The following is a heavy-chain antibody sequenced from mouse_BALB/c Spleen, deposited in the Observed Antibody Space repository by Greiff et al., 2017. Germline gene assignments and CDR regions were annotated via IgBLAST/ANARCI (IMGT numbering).Heavy chain of an antibody. Sequence: EVQRVESGGDLVKPGGSLKLSCAASGFTFSSYGMSWVRQTPDKRLEWVATISSGGSYTYYPDSVKGRFTISRDNAKNTLYLQMSSLKSEDTAMYYCARQNRYDAGYFDYWGQGTTLTVSS. D-gene: IGHD2-14*01. CDR2: ISSGGSYT. CDR1: GFTFSSYG. V-gene: IGHV5-6*01. J-gene: IGHJ2*01. CDR3: ARQNRYDAGYFDY.